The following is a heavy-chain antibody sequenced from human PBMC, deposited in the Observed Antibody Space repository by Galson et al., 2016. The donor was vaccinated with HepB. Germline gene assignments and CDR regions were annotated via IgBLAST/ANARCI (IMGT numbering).Heavy chain of an antibody. V-gene: IGHV4-34*01. Sequence: SETLSLTCAVYGGSYSGYFCTWIRQSPGKGLEWIGEINHSGDTNYNPSLKGRVTISADTSNHQFSLKLTSVTAADTAVYFCARPSPLDSTGLAFDIWGQGTLVTVSS. CDR2: INHSGDT. D-gene: IGHD3-22*01. J-gene: IGHJ4*02. CDR1: GGSYSGYF. CDR3: ARPSPLDSTGLAFDI.